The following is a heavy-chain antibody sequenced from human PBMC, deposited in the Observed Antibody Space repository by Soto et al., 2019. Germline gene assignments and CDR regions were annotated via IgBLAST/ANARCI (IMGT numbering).Heavy chain of an antibody. CDR2: ISGGGSDT. V-gene: IGHV3-23*01. D-gene: IGHD3-3*01. CDR3: AKDDSLEWFFPLDA. J-gene: IGHJ5*02. CDR1: GFTFRSYA. Sequence: EVHLLESGGGLVQPGGSLRLSCSASGFTFRSYAMSWVRQAPGKGLELVSGISGGGSDTYYSDSVSGRFTISRDNSKNTLYLQMNSLRVEDSAVYFCAKDDSLEWFFPLDAWGQGTLVTVSS.